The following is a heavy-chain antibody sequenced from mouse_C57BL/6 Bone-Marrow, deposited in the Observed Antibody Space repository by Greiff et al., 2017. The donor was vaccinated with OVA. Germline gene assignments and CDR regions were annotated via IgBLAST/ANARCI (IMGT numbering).Heavy chain of an antibody. CDR2: INPGSGGT. CDR1: GYAFTNYL. CDR3: ARTPYYCSSWYYFDY. Sequence: VQLQQSGAELVRPGTSVKVSCKASGYAFTNYLIEWVKQRPGQGLEWVGVINPGSGGTNYNEKFKGKATLTADKSSSTAYRQLSSLTSEDSAVYFCARTPYYCSSWYYFDYWGQGTTLTVSS. V-gene: IGHV1-54*01. D-gene: IGHD1-1*01. J-gene: IGHJ2*01.